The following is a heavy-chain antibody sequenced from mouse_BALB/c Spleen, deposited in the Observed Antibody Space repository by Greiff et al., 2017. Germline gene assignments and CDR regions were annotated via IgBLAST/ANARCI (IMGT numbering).Heavy chain of an antibody. CDR1: GFTFSNYW. CDR3: TRNRYDDYAMDY. CDR2: IRLKSNNYAT. Sequence: EVQLQESGGGLVQPGGSMKLSCVASGFTFSNYWMNWVRQSPEKGLEWVAEIRLKSNNYATHYAESVKGRFTISRDDSKSSVYLQMNNLRAEDTGIYYCTRNRYDDYAMDYWGQGTSVTVSS. J-gene: IGHJ4*01. D-gene: IGHD2-14*01. V-gene: IGHV6-6*02.